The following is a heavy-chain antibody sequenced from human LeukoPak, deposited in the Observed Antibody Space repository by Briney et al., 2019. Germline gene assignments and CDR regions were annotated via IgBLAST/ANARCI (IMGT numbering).Heavy chain of an antibody. Sequence: PGGSLRLSCAASGFTFSSYWMSWVRQAPGKGLEWVANIKQDGSEKYYVDSVKGRFTISRDNAKNSLYLQMNSLRAEDTAVYYCAREHHYDFWSGYTPYYFDYWGQGTLVTVSS. CDR2: IKQDGSEK. CDR3: AREHHYDFWSGYTPYYFDY. J-gene: IGHJ4*02. CDR1: GFTFSSYW. V-gene: IGHV3-7*01. D-gene: IGHD3-3*01.